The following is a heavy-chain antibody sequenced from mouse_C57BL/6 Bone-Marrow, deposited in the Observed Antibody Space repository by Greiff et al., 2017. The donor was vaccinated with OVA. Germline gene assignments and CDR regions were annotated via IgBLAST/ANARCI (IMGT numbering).Heavy chain of an antibody. CDR2: IDPETGGT. Sequence: VQLQQSGAELVRPGASVTLSCKASGYTFTDYEMHWVKPTPVHGLEWIGAIDPETGGTAYNQKFKGKAILTADKSSSTAYMELRSLTSEDSAVYYCTVYYSNRYYFDYWGQGTTLTVSS. J-gene: IGHJ2*01. D-gene: IGHD2-5*01. CDR3: TVYYSNRYYFDY. V-gene: IGHV1-15*01. CDR1: GYTFTDYE.